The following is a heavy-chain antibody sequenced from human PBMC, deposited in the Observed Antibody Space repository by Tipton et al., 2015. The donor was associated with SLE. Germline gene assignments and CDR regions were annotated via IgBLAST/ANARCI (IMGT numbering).Heavy chain of an antibody. CDR3: AKAVVRGGGSVTS. V-gene: IGHV3-30*02. D-gene: IGHD2-15*01. Sequence: SLRLSCAASGFTFSSYGMHWVRQAPGKGLEWVAFIRSDGSNKYYADSVKGRFTISRDNSKNTLYLQMNSLRAEDTAVYYCAKAVVRGGGSVTSWGQGTLVTVSS. J-gene: IGHJ4*02. CDR1: GFTFSSYG. CDR2: IRSDGSNK.